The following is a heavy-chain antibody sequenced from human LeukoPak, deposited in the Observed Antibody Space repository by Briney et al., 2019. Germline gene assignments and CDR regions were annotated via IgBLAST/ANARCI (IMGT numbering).Heavy chain of an antibody. J-gene: IGHJ3*02. CDR1: GFTFSSYA. CDR3: ARQATIRAFDI. V-gene: IGHV3-30*04. CDR2: ISYDGSNK. D-gene: IGHD1-26*01. Sequence: PGGSLRLSCAASGFTFSSYAMHWVRQAPGKGLEWVAVISYDGSNKYYADSVKGRFTISRDNSKNTLYLQMNSLRAEDTAVYYCARQATIRAFDIWGQGTMVTVSS.